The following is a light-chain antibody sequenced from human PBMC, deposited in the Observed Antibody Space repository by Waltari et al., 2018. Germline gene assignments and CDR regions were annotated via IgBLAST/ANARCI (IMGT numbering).Light chain of an antibody. CDR2: DAS. Sequence: DIQMTQSPSTRSASVGDRVTITCRATQTINRRLAWYQQKPGKAPKLLIHDASSLESGVPSRFSGSGSGTDFTLTISSLQPDDFATYYCQHYNGYPPWTFGQGTKVEFK. J-gene: IGKJ1*01. CDR1: QTINRR. CDR3: QHYNGYPPWT. V-gene: IGKV1-5*01.